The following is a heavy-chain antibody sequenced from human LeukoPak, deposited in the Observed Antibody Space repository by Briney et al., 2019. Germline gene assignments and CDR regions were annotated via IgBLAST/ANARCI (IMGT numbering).Heavy chain of an antibody. CDR1: GFTFSSYG. V-gene: IGHV3-21*01. CDR2: ISSSSSYI. CDR3: AMEGIAAAGKGDFDY. D-gene: IGHD6-13*01. Sequence: KSGGSLRLSCAASGFTFSSYGMSWVRQAPGKGLEWVSSISSSSSYIYYADSVKGRFTISRDNAKNSLYLQTNSLRAEDTAVYYCAMEGIAAAGKGDFDYWGQGTLVTVSS. J-gene: IGHJ4*02.